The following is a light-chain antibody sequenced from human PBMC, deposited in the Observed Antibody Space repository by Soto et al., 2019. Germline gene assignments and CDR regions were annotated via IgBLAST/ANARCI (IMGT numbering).Light chain of an antibody. Sequence: EAVLTQSPATLSVSPGERATLSCRASQSVATNLAWYQQRPGQAPRLLIYGASKRAVGLPARFSGGGSGTEFTLTITSLQSEDFAVYYCQQYNNWPQTFGQGTKVDTK. CDR1: QSVATN. CDR2: GAS. J-gene: IGKJ1*01. V-gene: IGKV3-15*01. CDR3: QQYNNWPQT.